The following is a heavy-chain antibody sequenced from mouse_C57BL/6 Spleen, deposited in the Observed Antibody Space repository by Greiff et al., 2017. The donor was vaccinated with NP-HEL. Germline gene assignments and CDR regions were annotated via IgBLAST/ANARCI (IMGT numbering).Heavy chain of an antibody. D-gene: IGHD1-2*01. CDR2: INPNYGTT. CDR1: GYSFTDYN. Sequence: EVQLQQSGPELVKPGASVKISCKASGYSFTDYNMNWVKQSNGKSLEWIGVINPNYGTTSYNQKFKGKATLTVDKSSSTAYMQLNSLTSEDSAVYYGARVCTLRPPAWFAYWGQGTLVTVSA. J-gene: IGHJ3*01. CDR3: ARVCTLRPPAWFAY. V-gene: IGHV1-39*01.